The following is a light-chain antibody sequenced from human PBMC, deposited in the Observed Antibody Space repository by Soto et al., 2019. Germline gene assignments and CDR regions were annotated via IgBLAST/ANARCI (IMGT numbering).Light chain of an antibody. CDR2: EVN. CDR1: SSDDGGYNY. Sequence: QSALTQPPSASGSPGQSVTISCTGTSSDDGGYNYVSWYQQHPGKAPKLMIYEVNKRPSGVPDRFSGSKSGNTASLTVSGLQAEDEAYYYCSSYAGSNNFGVFGTGTKVTVL. CDR3: SSYAGSNNFGV. V-gene: IGLV2-8*01. J-gene: IGLJ1*01.